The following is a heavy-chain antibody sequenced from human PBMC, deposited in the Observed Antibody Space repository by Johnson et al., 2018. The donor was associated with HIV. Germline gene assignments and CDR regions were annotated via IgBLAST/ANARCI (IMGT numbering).Heavy chain of an antibody. CDR2: IKQDGSEK. CDR1: GFTFSSYW. J-gene: IGHJ3*02. Sequence: EVQLVESGGGLVQPGGSLRLSCAASGFTFSSYWMSWVRQAPGKGLEWVANIKQDGSEKYYVDSVKGRFTISRDNAKNSLYLQMNSLRAEDTAVYYCARDGPPGSSSISDAFDIWGQGTMVTVSS. CDR3: ARDGPPGSSSISDAFDI. D-gene: IGHD6-6*01. V-gene: IGHV3-7*05.